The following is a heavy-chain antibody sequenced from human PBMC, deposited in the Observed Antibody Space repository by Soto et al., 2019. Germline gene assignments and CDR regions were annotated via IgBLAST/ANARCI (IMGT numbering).Heavy chain of an antibody. J-gene: IGHJ4*02. CDR2: IHYSPGT. V-gene: IGHV4-39*01. CDR3: AGYAILTGYYIDY. D-gene: IGHD3-9*01. Sequence: SETLSLTCTVSRGSLSSSSYYWGWIRQPPGKGLEWIGSIHYSPGTYCNPSCKRRATISGDASKNHFSLRQSCVSAADPVLYYCAGYAILTGYYIDYWGRGTLVTVSS. CDR1: RGSLSSSSYY.